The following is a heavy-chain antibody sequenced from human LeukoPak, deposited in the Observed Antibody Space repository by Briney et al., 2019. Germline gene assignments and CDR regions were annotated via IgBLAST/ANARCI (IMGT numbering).Heavy chain of an antibody. J-gene: IGHJ4*02. CDR1: GYTFTSYY. CDR3: ARGSIVVGATDGGSLDY. Sequence: ASVKVSCKASGYTFTSYYMHWVRQAPGQGLEWMGIINPSGGSTSYAQKFQGRVTMTRDMSTSTVYMELSSLRSEDTAVYYCARGSIVVGATDGGSLDYWGQGTLVTVSS. CDR2: INPSGGST. D-gene: IGHD1-26*01. V-gene: IGHV1-46*01.